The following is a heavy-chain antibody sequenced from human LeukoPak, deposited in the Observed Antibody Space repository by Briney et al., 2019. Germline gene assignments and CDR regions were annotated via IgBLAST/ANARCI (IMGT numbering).Heavy chain of an antibody. CDR2: SDYSGST. D-gene: IGHD6-13*01. Sequence: KPSETLSLTCTGSGCTISSSSYYWGWIRQPPGKMREWIGSSDYSGSTYYIPSLKSRVTISVDTSKNQFSLKLSSVTAADPAVYYCARRRDGQLVGTKYYYMDVWGKGTTVSVSS. CDR3: ARRRDGQLVGTKYYYMDV. V-gene: IGHV4-39*01. CDR1: GCTISSSSYY. J-gene: IGHJ6*03.